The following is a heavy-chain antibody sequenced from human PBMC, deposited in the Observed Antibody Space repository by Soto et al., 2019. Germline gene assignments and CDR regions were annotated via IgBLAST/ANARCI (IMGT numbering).Heavy chain of an antibody. V-gene: IGHV3-30*01. CDR2: ISYDGSIK. J-gene: IGHJ6*02. CDR3: ANSEYSRYKNIDV. D-gene: IGHD5-18*01. CDR1: GFTFGVHA. Sequence: LRLSCTASGFTFGVHAMSWVRQAPGRGLEWVALISYDGSIKYYADSVRGRFTISRDNSKNTLYLQMNSLRAEDTAVYYCANSEYSRYKNIDVWGQGTTVTVS.